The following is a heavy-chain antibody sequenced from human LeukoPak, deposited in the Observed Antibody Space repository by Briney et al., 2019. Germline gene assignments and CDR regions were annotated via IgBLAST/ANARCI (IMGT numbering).Heavy chain of an antibody. V-gene: IGHV1-18*01. CDR3: VLNKWIQLWLFDY. D-gene: IGHD5-18*01. J-gene: IGHJ4*02. CDR1: GYTFTSYG. CDR2: ISAYNGNT. Sequence: EASVKVSCKASGYTFTSYGISWVRQAPGQGLEWMGWISAYNGNTNYAQKLQGRVTMTTDTSTSTAYMELRSLRSDDTAVYYCVLNKWIQLWLFDYWGQGTLVTVSS.